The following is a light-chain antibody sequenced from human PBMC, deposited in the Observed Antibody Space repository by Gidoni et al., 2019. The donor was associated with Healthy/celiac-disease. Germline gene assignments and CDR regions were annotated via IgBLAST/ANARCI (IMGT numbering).Light chain of an antibody. CDR2: DAS. CDR1: QSVSSY. J-gene: IGKJ1*01. V-gene: IGKV3-11*01. CDR3: QQGGT. Sequence: EIVLTQSPATLSLSPGERATLSCRASQSVSSYLAWYQQKPGQAPRLLIYDASNRATGIPARFSGSGSGTDFTLTISSLEPEDFAVYYCQQGGTFGQXTKVEIK.